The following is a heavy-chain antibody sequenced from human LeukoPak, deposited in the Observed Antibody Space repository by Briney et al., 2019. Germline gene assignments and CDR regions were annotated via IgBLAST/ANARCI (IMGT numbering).Heavy chain of an antibody. Sequence: PGGSLRLPCAASGFIFDDYGMSWVRQAPGKGLEWVSGINWNGGSTGYADSVKGRFTISRDNAKNSLYLQMNSLRAEDTALYYCARDSPSGYEPDYWGQGTLVTVSS. D-gene: IGHD5-12*01. CDR1: GFIFDDYG. V-gene: IGHV3-20*04. CDR2: INWNGGST. CDR3: ARDSPSGYEPDY. J-gene: IGHJ4*02.